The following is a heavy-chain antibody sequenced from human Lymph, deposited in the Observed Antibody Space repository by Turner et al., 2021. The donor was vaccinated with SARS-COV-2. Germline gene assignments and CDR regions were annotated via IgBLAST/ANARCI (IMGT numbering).Heavy chain of an antibody. D-gene: IGHD5-18*01. J-gene: IGHJ6*02. V-gene: IGHV3-53*04. CDR2: IDSGGSS. CDR3: ARDLDTAGGMDV. Sequence: EVQLVESGGGLVQPGASLRLSCAASGITVSRNYMSWVRQAPGKGLEWVSVIDSGGSSYYADSVKGRFTISSHNSKTTLYLQMNSLRAEDTAVYYCARDLDTAGGMDVWGQGTTVTVSS. CDR1: GITVSRNY.